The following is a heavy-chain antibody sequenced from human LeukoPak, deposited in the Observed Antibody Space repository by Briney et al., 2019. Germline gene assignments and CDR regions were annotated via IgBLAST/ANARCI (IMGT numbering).Heavy chain of an antibody. CDR3: TTYYYDSSGYYAPD. CDR1: GGSISSSNW. Sequence: SETLSLTCAVSGGSISSSNWWSWVRQSPGKGLEWIGKIHHSGSTNYNPSLKSRVTISVDKSKNQFSLKLSSVTAADTAVYYCTTYYYDSSGYYAPDWGQGTLVTVSS. CDR2: IHHSGST. D-gene: IGHD3-22*01. V-gene: IGHV4-4*02. J-gene: IGHJ4*02.